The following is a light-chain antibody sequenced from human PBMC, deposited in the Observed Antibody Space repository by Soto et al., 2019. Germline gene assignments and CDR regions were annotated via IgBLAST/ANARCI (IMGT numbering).Light chain of an antibody. Sequence: DIQMTQSPSSLSASVGDRITITCRTSQGTNKYLAWYQQKPGKVPNLFIYAASILQSGIPSRFSGGGSGTEFTLPISNLQPEDVAAYYCQKCNGAPRTFGQGTKVEIK. CDR3: QKCNGAPRT. CDR2: AAS. J-gene: IGKJ1*01. CDR1: QGTNKY. V-gene: IGKV1-27*01.